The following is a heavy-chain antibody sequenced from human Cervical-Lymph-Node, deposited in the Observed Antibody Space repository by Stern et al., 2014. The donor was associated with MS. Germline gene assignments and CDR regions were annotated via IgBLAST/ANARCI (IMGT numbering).Heavy chain of an antibody. Sequence: DVQLVESGGGLVQPGRSLRLSCAASGFTFDDYAMHWVRQVPGKGLEWVSGISWNSGSRGYADSVKGRFTISRDNARNVLSLEMNSLRTEDTALYYCAKDIGVRKYYYYYGMDVWGQGTTVTVSS. V-gene: IGHV3-9*01. CDR1: GFTFDDYA. J-gene: IGHJ6*02. CDR3: AKDIGVRKYYYYYGMDV. D-gene: IGHD1-14*01. CDR2: ISWNSGSR.